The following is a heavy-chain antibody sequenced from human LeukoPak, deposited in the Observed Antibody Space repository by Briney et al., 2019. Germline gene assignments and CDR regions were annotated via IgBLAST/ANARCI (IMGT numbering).Heavy chain of an antibody. Sequence: PGGSLRLSCAASGFTFSNYWMSWVRQAPGKGLEWVANIKQDGSEKYYVDSPKGRFTISRDNAKNSLYLQMNSLRAEDTAVYYCARGDYYDSSGYYTDAFDIWGQGTMVTVSS. V-gene: IGHV3-7*01. CDR2: IKQDGSEK. CDR1: GFTFSNYW. D-gene: IGHD3-22*01. J-gene: IGHJ3*02. CDR3: ARGDYYDSSGYYTDAFDI.